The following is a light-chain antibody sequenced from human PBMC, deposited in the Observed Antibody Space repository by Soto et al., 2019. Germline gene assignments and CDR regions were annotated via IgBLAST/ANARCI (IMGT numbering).Light chain of an antibody. CDR2: GAS. CDR1: QSVSSSY. V-gene: IGKV3-20*01. J-gene: IGKJ2*01. CDR3: QQYGSSPLYT. Sequence: EIVLTQSPGTLSLSPGERATLSCRASQSVSSSYLAWYQHKPGQAPRLLIYGASSRATGIPDRFSGSGSGTDFTLTITTLEPEDSAVYYCQQYGSSPLYTFGQGTKLEIK.